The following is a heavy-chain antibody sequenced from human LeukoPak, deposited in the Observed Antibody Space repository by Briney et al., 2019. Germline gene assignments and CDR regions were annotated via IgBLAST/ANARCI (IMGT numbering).Heavy chain of an antibody. Sequence: SETLSLTCTVSGGSISSYYWSWIRQPAGKGLEWIGRIYTSGSTNYNPSLKSRVTMSVDTSKNQFSLKLSSVTAADTAVFYCARHPDSSDSSAYPYYFDYWGQGTLVTVSS. CDR3: ARHPDSSDSSAYPYYFDY. CDR2: IYTSGST. D-gene: IGHD3-22*01. V-gene: IGHV4-4*07. CDR1: GGSISSYY. J-gene: IGHJ4*02.